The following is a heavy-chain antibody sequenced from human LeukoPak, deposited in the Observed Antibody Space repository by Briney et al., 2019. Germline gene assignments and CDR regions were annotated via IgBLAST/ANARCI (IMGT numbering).Heavy chain of an antibody. CDR2: IYYSGST. Sequence: PPQTLSLTCTVSGGSISSGGYYWRWIRQHPGKGLEWIGYIYYSGSTYYNPSLKSRVTISVDTSKNQFSLKLSSVTAADTAVYYCARERQQLGLDYWGQGTLVTVSS. V-gene: IGHV4-31*03. J-gene: IGHJ4*02. D-gene: IGHD6-13*01. CDR3: ARERQQLGLDY. CDR1: GGSISSGGYY.